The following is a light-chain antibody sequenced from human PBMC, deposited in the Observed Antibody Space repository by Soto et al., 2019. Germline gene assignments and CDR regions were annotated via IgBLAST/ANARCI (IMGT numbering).Light chain of an antibody. CDR3: QQLIMYPST. CDR2: AAS. V-gene: IGKV1-9*01. CDR1: QDSDLY. Sequence: IQLTQSPSSLSASVGDRVTITCRASQDSDLYLAWYQQKPGEAPKLLIYAASTLYGGVPSRFSSIGSGTDFALTITSLQAEDFATYYCQQLIMYPSTFGGGTKVEIK. J-gene: IGKJ4*01.